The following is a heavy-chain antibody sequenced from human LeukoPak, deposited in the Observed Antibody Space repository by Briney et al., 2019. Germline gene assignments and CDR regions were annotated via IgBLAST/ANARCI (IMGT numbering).Heavy chain of an antibody. V-gene: IGHV1-69*05. CDR2: IIPIFGTA. J-gene: IGHJ4*02. D-gene: IGHD6-13*01. CDR3: VFGVEAAGTQKGLYFDS. Sequence: ASVKVSCKASGGTFSSYAISWVRQAPGQGLEWMGGIIPIFGTANYAQKFQGRVTITTDESTSTAYMELSSLRSEDTAVYYCVFGVEAAGTQKGLYFDSWGQGTLVTVSS. CDR1: GGTFSSYA.